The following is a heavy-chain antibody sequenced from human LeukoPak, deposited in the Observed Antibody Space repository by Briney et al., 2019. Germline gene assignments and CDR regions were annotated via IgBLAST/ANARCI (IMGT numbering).Heavy chain of an antibody. CDR1: GGSISSSNW. J-gene: IGHJ5*02. CDR2: INHSGST. D-gene: IGHD2-2*01. Sequence: SGTLSLTCAVSGGSISSSNWWSWVRQPPGKGLEWIGEINHSGSTNCNPSLKSRVTISVDTSKSQFSLKLSSVTAADAAVYYCAREPNCVSTSCYEGWFDPWGQGTLVTVSS. V-gene: IGHV4-4*02. CDR3: AREPNCVSTSCYEGWFDP.